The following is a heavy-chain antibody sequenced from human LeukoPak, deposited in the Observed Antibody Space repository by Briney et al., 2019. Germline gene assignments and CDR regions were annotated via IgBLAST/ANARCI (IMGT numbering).Heavy chain of an antibody. J-gene: IGHJ3*01. Sequence: SETLSLTCTVSGGAITAYYWSWLRQPPGKGLEWIGYIYYSGITNYNPSLKSRVTMSVDTSKNQFSLKVTSVTAADTAVYYCARWVSHGFDVWGQGTMVTVSS. CDR2: IYYSGIT. CDR1: GGAITAYY. V-gene: IGHV4-59*12. CDR3: ARWVSHGFDV.